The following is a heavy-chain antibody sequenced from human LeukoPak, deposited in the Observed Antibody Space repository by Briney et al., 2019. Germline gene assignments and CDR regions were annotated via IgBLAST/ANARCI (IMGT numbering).Heavy chain of an antibody. J-gene: IGHJ6*02. CDR1: GFSFSDSW. V-gene: IGHV3-7*01. CDR3: ATYKNWVAGDV. Sequence: GGSLSLSCAASGFSFSDSWLSWVRQAPGKGPEWMANIKEDESQEHYADSVKGRFTVSRDNATNSLVLQMNSLGVEDTAVYYCATYKNWVAGDVWGQGTTVSVSS. D-gene: IGHD7-27*01. CDR2: IKEDESQE.